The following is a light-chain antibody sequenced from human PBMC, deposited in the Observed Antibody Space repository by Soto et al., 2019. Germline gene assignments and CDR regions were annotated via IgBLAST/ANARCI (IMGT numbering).Light chain of an antibody. V-gene: IGLV2-8*01. J-gene: IGLJ3*02. CDR3: SSYGGSNNFVV. Sequence: QSVLTQPPSASGSPGQSVTISCTGASSDVGGYNYVSWYQHHLGKAPKLMIYEVSKRPSGVPDRFSGSKSGNTASLTISGLQADDDADYYCSSYGGSNNFVVFGGGTKLTVL. CDR1: SSDVGGYNY. CDR2: EVS.